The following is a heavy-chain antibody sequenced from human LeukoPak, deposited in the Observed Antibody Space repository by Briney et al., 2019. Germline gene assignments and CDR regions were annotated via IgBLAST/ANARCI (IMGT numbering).Heavy chain of an antibody. V-gene: IGHV4-59*01. CDR1: GASISNYY. D-gene: IGHD1-7*01. CDR3: ARDSGTTGEVKFDP. J-gene: IGHJ5*02. Sequence: PSETLSLTCTVSGASISNYYWSWIRQPPGKGLEWVGYIYYSDGSTNYNPILKSRVTISVDTSKNQFSLKLSSVTAADTAVYYCARDSGTTGEVKFDPWGQGTLVTVSS. CDR2: IYYSDGST.